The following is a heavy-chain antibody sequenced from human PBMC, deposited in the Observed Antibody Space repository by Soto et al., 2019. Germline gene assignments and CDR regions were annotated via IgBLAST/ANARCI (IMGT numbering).Heavy chain of an antibody. CDR2: ISGSGGST. CDR3: AKDAFARWELVD. J-gene: IGHJ4*02. V-gene: IGHV3-23*01. CDR1: GFTFSSYA. Sequence: EVQLLESGGGLVQPGGSLRLSCAASGFTFSSYAMRWVRQAPGKGLEWVSAISGSGGSTYYADSVKGRFTISIDNSKNTLYLQMNSQRAEETAVYYCAKDAFARWELVDWGQGTLVTVSS. D-gene: IGHD1-26*01.